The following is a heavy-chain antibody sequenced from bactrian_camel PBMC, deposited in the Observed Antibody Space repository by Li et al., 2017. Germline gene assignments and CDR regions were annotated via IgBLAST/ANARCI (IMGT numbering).Heavy chain of an antibody. D-gene: IGHD1*01. J-gene: IGHJ6*01. CDR2: IGTNTANT. V-gene: IGHV3S40*01. CDR1: GFAFAEND. CDR3: ARDSARLAAWAFGN. Sequence: VQLVESGGDLLQFGGSLRLSCAASGFAFAENDMIWVRQGPGKGLEWVSVIGTNTANTNYTDSVKGRFTIFRDDAKNTVYLQMNSLIPEDRAEYYCARDSARLAAWAFGNWGQGTQVTVS.